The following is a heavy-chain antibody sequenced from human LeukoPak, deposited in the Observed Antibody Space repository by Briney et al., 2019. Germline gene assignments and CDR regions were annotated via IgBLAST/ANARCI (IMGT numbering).Heavy chain of an antibody. CDR1: GFTFSSYA. D-gene: IGHD6-13*01. V-gene: IGHV3-30-3*01. CDR3: ARSLSSSPDY. CDR2: ISNDGSNK. J-gene: IGHJ4*02. Sequence: GGSLRLSCAAAGFTFSSYAMHWVRQAPGKGLEWVAVISNDGSNKYYADSVKGRFTISRDNSKNTLYLQMNSLRGDDTAVYYCARSLSSSPDYWGQGTLVTVSS.